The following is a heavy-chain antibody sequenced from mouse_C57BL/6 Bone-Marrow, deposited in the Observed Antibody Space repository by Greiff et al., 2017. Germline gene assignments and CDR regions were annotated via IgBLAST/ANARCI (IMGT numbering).Heavy chain of an antibody. J-gene: IGHJ2*01. CDR1: GFSLSTSGMG. Sequence: QVTLKECGPGILQSSQTLSLTCSFSGFSLSTSGMGVSWIRQPSGKGLEWLAHIYWDDDKRYNPSLKSRLTISKDTSRNQVFLKITSVDTADTATYYCARSWDRCSSHYFDYWGQGTTLTVSS. D-gene: IGHD1-3*01. CDR2: IYWDDDK. V-gene: IGHV8-12*01. CDR3: ARSWDRCSSHYFDY.